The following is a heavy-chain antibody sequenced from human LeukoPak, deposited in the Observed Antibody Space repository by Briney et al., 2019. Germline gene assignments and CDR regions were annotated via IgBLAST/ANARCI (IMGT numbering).Heavy chain of an antibody. CDR1: GGSISSYY. D-gene: IGHD3-22*01. CDR3: AGYDSSGYSMRAFDI. V-gene: IGHV4-59*01. Sequence: SETLSLTCTVSGGSISSYYWSWIRQPPGKGQEWIGYIYYSGSTNYNPSLKSRVTISVDTSKNQFSLKLSSVTAADTAVYYCAGYDSSGYSMRAFDIWGQGTMVTVSS. J-gene: IGHJ3*02. CDR2: IYYSGST.